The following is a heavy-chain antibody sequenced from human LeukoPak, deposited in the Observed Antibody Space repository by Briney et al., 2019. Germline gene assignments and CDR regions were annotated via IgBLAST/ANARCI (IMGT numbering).Heavy chain of an antibody. CDR3: ARDGPADYGSGSYEDWFDP. V-gene: IGHV4-31*03. CDR1: GGSISSGGYS. J-gene: IGHJ5*02. CDR2: IYYSGST. Sequence: SETLSLTCTVSGGSISSGGYSWSWIRQHPGKGLEWIGYIYYSGSTYYNPSLKSRVTISVDTSKNQFSLKLSSVTAADTAVYYCARDGPADYGSGSYEDWFDPWGQGTLVTVS. D-gene: IGHD3-10*01.